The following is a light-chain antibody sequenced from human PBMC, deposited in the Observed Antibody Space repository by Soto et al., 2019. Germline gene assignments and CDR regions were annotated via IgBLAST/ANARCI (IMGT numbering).Light chain of an antibody. CDR1: SSDVGGYNY. Sequence: QSALTHPASVSGSPGQSITISCTGTSSDVGGYNYVSWYQQHSGKAPKLMIYDVSNRPSGVSNRFSGSKSGNTASLTISGLQAEDEADYYCSSYTSSSTLDVFGTGTKVTVL. CDR3: SSYTSSSTLDV. V-gene: IGLV2-14*01. CDR2: DVS. J-gene: IGLJ1*01.